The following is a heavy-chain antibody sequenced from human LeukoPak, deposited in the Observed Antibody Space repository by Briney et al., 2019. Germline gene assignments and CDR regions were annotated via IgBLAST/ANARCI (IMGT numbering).Heavy chain of an antibody. Sequence: SVKVSCKASGGTFSSYAIIWVRQAPGQGLEWMGGIIPVFGTANYAQRFQGRVTISTDESTSTAYMELTSLRSEDTAIYYCARGYCSSTSCFLDYWGQGTLVTVSS. CDR3: ARGYCSSTSCFLDY. D-gene: IGHD2-2*01. CDR1: GGTFSSYA. J-gene: IGHJ4*02. CDR2: IIPVFGTA. V-gene: IGHV1-69*05.